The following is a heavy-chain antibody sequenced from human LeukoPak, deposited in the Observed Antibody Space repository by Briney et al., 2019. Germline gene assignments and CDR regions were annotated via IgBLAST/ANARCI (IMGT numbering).Heavy chain of an antibody. CDR2: ISPYNGNT. J-gene: IGHJ4*03. CDR3: AREGHYRDFQC. V-gene: IGHV1-18*01. D-gene: IGHD4-11*01. Sequence: ASVKVSCKASGYTFTSYGISWVRQAPGQGPEWMGWISPYNGNTKYAQKFQDRVTLTTDTSTSTAYMELRSLRSDDTAVYFCAREGHYRDFQCWGHGTLVTVSS. CDR1: GYTFTSYG.